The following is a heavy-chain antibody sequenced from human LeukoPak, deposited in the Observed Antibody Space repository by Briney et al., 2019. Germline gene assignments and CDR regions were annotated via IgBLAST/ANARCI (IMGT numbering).Heavy chain of an antibody. J-gene: IGHJ4*02. CDR2: IYSSGST. V-gene: IGHV4-4*07. D-gene: IGHD2-2*01. CDR1: GGSISSYY. Sequence: SETLSLTCNVSGGSISSYYWSWIRRPAGKGLELIGHIYSSGSTKYNPSLKSRVTMSVDTSKNQFSLKLSSVTAADTAVYYCARAIGYCSSNTCYLYFDYWGQGTLVTVSS. CDR3: ARAIGYCSSNTCYLYFDY.